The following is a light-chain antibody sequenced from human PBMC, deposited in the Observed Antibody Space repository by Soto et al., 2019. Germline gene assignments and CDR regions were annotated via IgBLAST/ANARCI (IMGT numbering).Light chain of an antibody. CDR3: CSYAGSSTVL. V-gene: IGLV2-23*02. CDR1: SSDVGSYNL. J-gene: IGLJ2*01. CDR2: EVS. Sequence: QSALTQPASVSGSPGQSITISCTGTSSDVGSYNLVSWYQQHPGKAPKLMIYEVSKWPSGVSSRFSGSKSGNTASLTISGLQAEEEADYYCCSYAGSSTVLFGGGPQLTVL.